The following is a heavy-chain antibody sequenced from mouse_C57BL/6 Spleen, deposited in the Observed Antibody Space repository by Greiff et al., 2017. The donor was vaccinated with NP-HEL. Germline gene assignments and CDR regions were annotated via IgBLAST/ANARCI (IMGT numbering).Heavy chain of an antibody. CDR3: ASTGTWGDAMDY. J-gene: IGHJ4*01. CDR2: IDPANGTT. Sequence: EVQLQQSVAELVRPGASVKLSCTASGFNITNTYMHWVKQRPEQGLEWIGRIDPANGTTKYAPKFKGKPTITADTSSNTAYLQISSLASEDTAIYYCASTGTWGDAMDYWGQGTSVTVSS. D-gene: IGHD4-1*01. V-gene: IGHV14-3*01. CDR1: GFNITNTY.